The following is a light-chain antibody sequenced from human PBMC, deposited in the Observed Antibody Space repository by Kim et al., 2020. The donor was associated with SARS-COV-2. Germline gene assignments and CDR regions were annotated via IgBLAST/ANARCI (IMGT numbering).Light chain of an antibody. CDR1: QNVNKF. CDR2: EVS. Sequence: LSAAIGDRVTITCRASQNVNKFLAWYQQKPGKAPTLLISEVSRLESGVPPRFSGSGSGTEFTLTITSLQPDDFASYYCQQYSRYWTFGQGTKVEI. CDR3: QQYSRYWT. J-gene: IGKJ1*01. V-gene: IGKV1-5*01.